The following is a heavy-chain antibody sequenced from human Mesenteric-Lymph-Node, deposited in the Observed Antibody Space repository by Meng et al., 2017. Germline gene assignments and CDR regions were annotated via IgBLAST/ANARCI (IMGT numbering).Heavy chain of an antibody. CDR1: GGSISSSRYY. J-gene: IGHJ5*02. V-gene: IGHV4-39*07. D-gene: IGHD3-10*01. CDR2: IYYSGST. CDR3: ARDNPYDPGRNWFDP. Sequence: SETLSLTCTVSGGSISSSRYYWGWIRQPPGKGLEWIGSIYYSGSTHYNPSLKSRVTISVDTSQNQFSLKLNSVIAAYPAVYYCARDNPYDPGRNWFDPWGQGTLVTVSS.